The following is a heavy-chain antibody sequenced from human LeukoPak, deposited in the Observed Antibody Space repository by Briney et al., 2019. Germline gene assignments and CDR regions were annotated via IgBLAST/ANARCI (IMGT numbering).Heavy chain of an antibody. CDR3: ARDLPQYDSSGYCLGY. V-gene: IGHV4-59*01. Sequence: SETLSLTCTVSGGSISSYYWSWIRQPPGKGLEWIGYIYYSGSTNYNPSLKSRVTISVDTSNNQFSLKLSSVTAADTAVYYCARDLPQYDSSGYCLGYWGQGTLVTVSS. CDR1: GGSISSYY. J-gene: IGHJ4*02. D-gene: IGHD3-22*01. CDR2: IYYSGST.